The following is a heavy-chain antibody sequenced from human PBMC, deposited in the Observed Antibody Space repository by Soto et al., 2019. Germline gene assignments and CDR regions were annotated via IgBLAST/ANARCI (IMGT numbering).Heavy chain of an antibody. CDR1: GYTFTSYD. CDR2: MNPNSGNT. D-gene: IGHD2-15*01. V-gene: IGHV1-8*01. J-gene: IGHJ2*01. Sequence: QVQLVQSGAEVKKPGASVKVSCKASGYTFTSYDINWVRQATGQGLEWMGWMNPNSGNTGYAQKFQGRVTMTRNTSISTGYMELRSLRSEDTAVYYCARGRPRLRGWYFDLWGRGTLVTVSS. CDR3: ARGRPRLRGWYFDL.